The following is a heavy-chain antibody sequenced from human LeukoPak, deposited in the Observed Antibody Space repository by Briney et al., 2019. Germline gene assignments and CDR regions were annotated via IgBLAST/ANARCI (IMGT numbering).Heavy chain of an antibody. V-gene: IGHV3-23*01. Sequence: PGGSLRLSCAASGFTFSSYAMSWVRQAPGKGLEWVSAISGSGGSTYYADSVKGRFTISRDNSKNTLYPQMNSLRAEDTAVYYCAKDRSSSWYGGWFDPWGQGTLVTVSS. D-gene: IGHD6-13*01. CDR3: AKDRSSSWYGGWFDP. CDR2: ISGSGGST. J-gene: IGHJ5*02. CDR1: GFTFSSYA.